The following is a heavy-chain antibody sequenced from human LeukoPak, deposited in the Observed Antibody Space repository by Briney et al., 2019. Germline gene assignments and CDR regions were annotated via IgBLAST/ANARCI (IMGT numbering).Heavy chain of an antibody. Sequence: LSETLSLTCTVSGGSVSSGSYYWSWIRQPPGKGLEWIGYVYYSGSTNYNPSLKSRVTISVDTSKNQFSLKLTSVTAADTAVYYCARGDSGSFSQFDCWGQGTLVTVSS. CDR1: GGSVSSGSYY. CDR3: ARGDSGSFSQFDC. CDR2: VYYSGST. J-gene: IGHJ4*02. V-gene: IGHV4-61*01. D-gene: IGHD1-26*01.